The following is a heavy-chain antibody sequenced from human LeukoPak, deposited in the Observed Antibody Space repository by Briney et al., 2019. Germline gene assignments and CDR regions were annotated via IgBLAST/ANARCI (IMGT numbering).Heavy chain of an antibody. J-gene: IGHJ3*02. V-gene: IGHV4-34*01. D-gene: IGHD5-24*01. Sequence: PSETLSLTCAVYGGSFSGYYWSWIRQPPGKGLEWIGEINHSGSTNYNPSLKSRVTISVDTSKNQFSLKLSSVTAADTAVYYCATTGGLRWLPRRRDAFDIWGQGTMVTVSS. CDR2: INHSGST. CDR1: GGSFSGYY. CDR3: ATTGGLRWLPRRRDAFDI.